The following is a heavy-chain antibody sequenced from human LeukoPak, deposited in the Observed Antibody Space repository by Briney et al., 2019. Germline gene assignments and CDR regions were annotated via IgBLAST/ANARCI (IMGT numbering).Heavy chain of an antibody. D-gene: IGHD3-22*01. Sequence: SETPCLTCADSGGSISSYYWSWMPQPPGKGVEKIWHIYYSGSTNYNPSHKSRVSISVDTSKNQFSLKLSSVTAADTAVYYCARAHPYYDSSGYYPNWFDPWGQGTLVTVSS. CDR2: IYYSGST. CDR1: GGSISSYY. J-gene: IGHJ5*02. CDR3: ARAHPYYDSSGYYPNWFDP. V-gene: IGHV4-59*01.